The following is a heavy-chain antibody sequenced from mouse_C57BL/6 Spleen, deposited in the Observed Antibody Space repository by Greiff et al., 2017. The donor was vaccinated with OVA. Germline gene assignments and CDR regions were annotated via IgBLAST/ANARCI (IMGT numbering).Heavy chain of an antibody. V-gene: IGHV1-55*01. D-gene: IGHD1-1*01. Sequence: VKLQQPGAELVKPGASVKMSCKASGYTFTSYWITWVKQRPGQGLEWIGDIYPGSGSTNYNEKFKSKATLTVDTSSSTAYMQLSSLTSEDSAVYYCARYGSSLYYFDYWGQGTTLTVSS. CDR2: IYPGSGST. CDR1: GYTFTSYW. J-gene: IGHJ2*01. CDR3: ARYGSSLYYFDY.